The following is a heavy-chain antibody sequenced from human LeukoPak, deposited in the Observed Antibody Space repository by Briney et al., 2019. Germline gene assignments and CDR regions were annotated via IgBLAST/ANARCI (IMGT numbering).Heavy chain of an antibody. V-gene: IGHV3-53*01. J-gene: IGHJ6*03. D-gene: IGHD5-24*01. CDR1: GFTVSSNS. Sequence: PGGSLRLSCTVSGFTVSSNSMSWVRQAPGKGLEWVSFIYSDNTHYSDSVKGRFTISRDNSKNTLYLQMNSLRAEDTAVYYCAKDRDGDGWDYYYYMDVWGKGTTVTISS. CDR2: IYSDNT. CDR3: AKDRDGDGWDYYYYMDV.